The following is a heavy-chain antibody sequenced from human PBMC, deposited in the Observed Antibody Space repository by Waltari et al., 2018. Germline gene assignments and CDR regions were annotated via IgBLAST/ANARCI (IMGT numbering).Heavy chain of an antibody. CDR2: IIPILGIA. Sequence: QVQLVQSGAAVKKPGSSVQVSCKASGGTFSSYAISWVRQAPGQGLEWMGGIIPILGIANYAQKFQGRVTITADKSTSTAYMELSSLRSEDTAVYYCASARVGDYGFDYWGQGTLVTVSS. CDR1: GGTFSSYA. CDR3: ASARVGDYGFDY. V-gene: IGHV1-69*10. J-gene: IGHJ4*02. D-gene: IGHD4-17*01.